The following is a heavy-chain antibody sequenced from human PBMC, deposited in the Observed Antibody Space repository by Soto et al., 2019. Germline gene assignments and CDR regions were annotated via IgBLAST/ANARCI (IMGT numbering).Heavy chain of an antibody. CDR3: ARDYGDRGEHAFDI. J-gene: IGHJ3*02. V-gene: IGHV1-69*04. Sequence: SVKVSCKASGGTFSSYTISWVRQAPGQGLEWMGRIIPILGIANYAQKFQGRVTITADKSTSTAYMELSSLRSEDTAVYYCARDYGDRGEHAFDIWGQGTMVTVSS. D-gene: IGHD4-17*01. CDR2: IIPILGIA. CDR1: GGTFSSYT.